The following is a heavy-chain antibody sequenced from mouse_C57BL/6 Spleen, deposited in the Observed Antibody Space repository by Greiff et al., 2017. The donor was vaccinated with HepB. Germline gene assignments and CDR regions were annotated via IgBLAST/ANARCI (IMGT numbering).Heavy chain of an antibody. CDR1: GYTFTDYN. Sequence: EVKLQQSGPELVKPGASVKMSCKASGYTFTDYNMHWVKQSHGKSLEWIGYINPNNGGTSYNQKFKGKATLTVNKSSSTAYMELRSLTSEDSAVYYCARRGTGDSAWFAYWGQGTLVTVSA. CDR3: ARRGTGDSAWFAY. CDR2: INPNNGGT. J-gene: IGHJ3*01. D-gene: IGHD2-13*01. V-gene: IGHV1-22*01.